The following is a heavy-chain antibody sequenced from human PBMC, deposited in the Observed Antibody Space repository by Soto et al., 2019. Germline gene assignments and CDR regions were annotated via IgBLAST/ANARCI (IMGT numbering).Heavy chain of an antibody. V-gene: IGHV4-4*02. CDR3: ARSEATALDY. CDR2: AHHSGRT. J-gene: IGHJ4*01. Sequence: VRKHPGKGLEWIGEAHHSGRTNYNPSLKSRVTISVDRSQNHFSLQLTSVTAADSAVYYCARSEATALDYWGQATLVSVYS.